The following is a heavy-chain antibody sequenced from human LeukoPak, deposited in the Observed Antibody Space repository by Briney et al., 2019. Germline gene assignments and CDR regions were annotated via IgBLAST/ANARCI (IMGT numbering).Heavy chain of an antibody. Sequence: PGGSLRLSCAASGFTFSSYAMSWVRQAPGKGLEWVSAISGSGGSTYYADSVKGRFTISRDNSKNTLYLQMNSLRAEDTAVYYCAKVTYYYDSSGLYYFDYWGQGTLVTVSS. V-gene: IGHV3-23*01. D-gene: IGHD3-22*01. CDR1: GFTFSSYA. CDR2: ISGSGGST. J-gene: IGHJ4*02. CDR3: AKVTYYYDSSGLYYFDY.